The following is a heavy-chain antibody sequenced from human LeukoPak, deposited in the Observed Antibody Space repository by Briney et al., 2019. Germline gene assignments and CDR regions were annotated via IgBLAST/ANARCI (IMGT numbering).Heavy chain of an antibody. Sequence: VKVSCKASGYTFTSYGISWVRQAPGQGLEWMGWISAYNGNTNYAQKLQGRVTMTTDTSTSTAYMELRSLRSDDTAVYYCARDPVAVTTDDAFDIWGQGTMVTVSS. CDR2: ISAYNGNT. CDR1: GYTFTSYG. CDR3: ARDPVAVTTDDAFDI. J-gene: IGHJ3*02. D-gene: IGHD4-17*01. V-gene: IGHV1-18*04.